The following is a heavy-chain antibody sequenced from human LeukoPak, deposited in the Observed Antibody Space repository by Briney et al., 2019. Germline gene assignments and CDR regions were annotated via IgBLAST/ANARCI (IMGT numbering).Heavy chain of an antibody. V-gene: IGHV3-48*01. CDR3: ARGYKYAFDN. J-gene: IGHJ4*02. CDR2: IGIDSGNT. Sequence: GGSLRLSCAASGFTFSDYSMNWVRQAPGKGLEWISYIGIDSGNTNYADSVKGRFTISGDKAKNSLYLQMNSLRVEDTAVYYCARGYKYAFDNWGQGTLVTVS. CDR1: GFTFSDYS. D-gene: IGHD5-24*01.